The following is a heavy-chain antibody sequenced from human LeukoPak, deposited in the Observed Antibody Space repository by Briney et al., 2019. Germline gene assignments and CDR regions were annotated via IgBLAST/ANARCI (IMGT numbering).Heavy chain of an antibody. D-gene: IGHD3-16*01. Sequence: GGSLRLSCAASGFTLRDYYMSWIRQAPGKGLEWISYISGSSGTIYYADSVKGRFTISRDNAKNSLYLQMNSLRAEDTAVYYCARRSEFGVLYYMDVWGKGTTVTVSS. V-gene: IGHV3-11*04. CDR1: GFTLRDYY. J-gene: IGHJ6*03. CDR2: ISGSSGTI. CDR3: ARRSEFGVLYYMDV.